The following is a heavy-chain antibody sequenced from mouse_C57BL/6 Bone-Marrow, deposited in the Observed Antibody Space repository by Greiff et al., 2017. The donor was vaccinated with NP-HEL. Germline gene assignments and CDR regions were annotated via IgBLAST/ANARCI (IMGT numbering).Heavy chain of an antibody. CDR2: IDSANGNT. J-gene: IGHJ2*01. CDR1: GFNIKNTY. V-gene: IGHV14-3*01. D-gene: IGHD1-1*01. Sequence: EVKLVESVAELVRPGASVKLSCTASGFNIKNTYMHWVKQRPEQGLEWIGRIDSANGNTKYAPKFQGKATITADTSSNTAYLQLSSLTSEDTAIYYCARHYYGSSLYYFDYWGQGTTLTVSS. CDR3: ARHYYGSSLYYFDY.